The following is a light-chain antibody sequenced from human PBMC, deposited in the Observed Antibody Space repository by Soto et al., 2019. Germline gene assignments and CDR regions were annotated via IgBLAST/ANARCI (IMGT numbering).Light chain of an antibody. CDR1: QSIGRN. V-gene: IGKV1-39*01. Sequence: DIHMTQSPASLSASVGARLTLSCRASQSIGRNLNWYQQKAGKAPTLLMFTSSNLQSGVPSRFSGSGSGTDFIFTISSLQPEDFATYYCQQSYSTPPTFGQGTKVDI. CDR2: TSS. CDR3: QQSYSTPPT. J-gene: IGKJ1*01.